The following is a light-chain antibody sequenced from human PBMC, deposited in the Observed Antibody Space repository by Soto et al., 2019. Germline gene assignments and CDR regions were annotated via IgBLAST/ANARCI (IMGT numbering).Light chain of an antibody. V-gene: IGKV1-27*01. CDR1: QGISNS. Sequence: DIQMTQSPSSLSASVGDRVTITCRASQGISNSLAWYQQKPGKVPSLLIYSASTLQSGVPSRFSGSGSGTDFTLTISSLQPEDVATYYCQKYDGVPWTFGQGPKVEIK. J-gene: IGKJ1*01. CDR2: SAS. CDR3: QKYDGVPWT.